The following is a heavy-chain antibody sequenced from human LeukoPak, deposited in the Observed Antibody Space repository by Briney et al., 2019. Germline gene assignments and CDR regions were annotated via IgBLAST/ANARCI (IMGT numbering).Heavy chain of an antibody. CDR3: ARDEYYDILTGYSSLGY. D-gene: IGHD3-9*01. CDR2: IIPIFGTA. CDR1: GGTFSSYA. Sequence: SVKVSCKASGGTFSSYAISWVRQAPGQGLEWMGRIIPIFGTANYAQKFQGRVTITTDESTSTAYMELSSLRSEDTAVYYCARDEYYDILTGYSSLGYWGQGTLVTVPS. V-gene: IGHV1-69*05. J-gene: IGHJ4*02.